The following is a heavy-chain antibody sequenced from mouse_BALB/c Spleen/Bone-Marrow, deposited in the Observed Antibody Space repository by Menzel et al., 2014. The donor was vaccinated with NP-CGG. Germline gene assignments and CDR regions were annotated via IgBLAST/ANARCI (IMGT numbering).Heavy chain of an antibody. CDR1: GYTFTSYW. CDR3: ARGLYGAMDY. J-gene: IGHJ4*01. D-gene: IGHD1-1*01. Sequence: VQLQQSGAELVKPGASMKLSCKASGYTFTSYWMYWVIQRPGQGLEWIGEINPRSGRTNYNEKFKSRATLTVDKSSSTNYMQLSSLTSEDSAVYYCARGLYGAMDYWGQGTSVTVSS. V-gene: IGHV1S81*02. CDR2: INPRSGRT.